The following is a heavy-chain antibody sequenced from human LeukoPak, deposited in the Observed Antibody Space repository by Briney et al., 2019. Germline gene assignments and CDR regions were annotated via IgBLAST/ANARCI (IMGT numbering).Heavy chain of an antibody. CDR2: IYPGDSDT. CDR1: GYSFTNYW. Sequence: GESLKISCNGSGYSFTNYWIGWVRQMPGKGPEWMGIIYPGDSDTRYSPSFQGQVTISADKSISTAYLQWSSLKASDTAMYYCTRTGYSSRWAIDNWGQGTLVTVSS. D-gene: IGHD6-13*01. CDR3: TRTGYSSRWAIDN. J-gene: IGHJ4*02. V-gene: IGHV5-51*01.